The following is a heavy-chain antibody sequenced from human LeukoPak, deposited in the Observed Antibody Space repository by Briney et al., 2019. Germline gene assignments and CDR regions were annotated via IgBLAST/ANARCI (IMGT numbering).Heavy chain of an antibody. CDR1: GGSISSSSYY. CDR2: IFYTGNT. CDR3: ARDGRGLGFYYYYMDV. V-gene: IGHV4-39*07. J-gene: IGHJ6*03. Sequence: PSETLSLTCTVSGGSISSSSYYWGWIRQPPGKGLEWIGGIFYTGNTYDNPSLKSRVTISVDTSKNQFSLKLSSVTAANTAVYYCARDGRGLGFYYYYMDVWGKGTTVTVSS.